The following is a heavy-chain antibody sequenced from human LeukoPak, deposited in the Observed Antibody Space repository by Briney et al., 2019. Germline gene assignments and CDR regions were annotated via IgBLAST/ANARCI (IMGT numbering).Heavy chain of an antibody. J-gene: IGHJ4*02. CDR2: ISAYNGNT. D-gene: IGHD3-10*01. CDR3: ARDYYGSGSYYKTLGY. Sequence: GASVKVFCKASGYTFTSYGISWVRQAPGQGLEWMGWISAYNGNTNYAQKLQGRVTMTTDTSTSTAYMELRSLRSDDTAVYYCARDYYGSGSYYKTLGYWGQGTLVTVSS. V-gene: IGHV1-18*01. CDR1: GYTFTSYG.